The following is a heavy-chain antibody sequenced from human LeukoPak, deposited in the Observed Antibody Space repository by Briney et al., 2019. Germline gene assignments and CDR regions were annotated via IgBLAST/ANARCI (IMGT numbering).Heavy chain of an antibody. CDR3: ASLLSEGVSVTGQTDY. CDR1: GFTFSSFW. Sequence: GGSLRLSCAASGFTFSSFWMSWVRQAPGRGLEWVSSISSGSNYIYYADSVKGRFTISRDNAKNSLYLHMNSLRAEDTAVYYCASLLSEGVSVTGQTDYWGQGTLVTVSS. CDR2: ISSGSNYI. V-gene: IGHV3-21*01. J-gene: IGHJ4*02. D-gene: IGHD6-19*01.